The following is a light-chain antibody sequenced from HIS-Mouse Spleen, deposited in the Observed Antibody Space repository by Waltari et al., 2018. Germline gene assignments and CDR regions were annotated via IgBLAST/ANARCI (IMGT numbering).Light chain of an antibody. Sequence: SYVLTQPPSVSVAPGQTARITCGGNNIGSKSVHWYQQKPGQAPVLVVYDDSDRPSGFPERFSGANSGNTATLTISRVEAGDEADYYCQVWDSSSDHLNVFGSGTKVTVL. J-gene: IGLJ6*01. CDR1: NIGSKS. CDR3: QVWDSSSDHLNV. V-gene: IGLV3-21*02. CDR2: DDS.